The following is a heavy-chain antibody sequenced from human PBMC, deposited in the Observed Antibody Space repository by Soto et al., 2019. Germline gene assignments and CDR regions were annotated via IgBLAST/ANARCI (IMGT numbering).Heavy chain of an antibody. CDR1: GYTLTELS. CDR3: ATGYGDPYYFDY. Sequence: VASVKVSCKVSGYTLTELSMHWVRQAPGKGLEWMGGFDPEDGETIYAQKFQGRVTMTEDTSTDTAYMELSSLRSEDTAVYYCATGYGDPYYFDYWGQGTLVTVSS. D-gene: IGHD4-17*01. J-gene: IGHJ4*02. V-gene: IGHV1-24*01. CDR2: FDPEDGET.